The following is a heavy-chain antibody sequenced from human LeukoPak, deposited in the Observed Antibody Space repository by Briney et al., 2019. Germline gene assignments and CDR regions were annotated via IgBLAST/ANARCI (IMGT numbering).Heavy chain of an antibody. Sequence: GGSLRLSCAASGLTFSSYAMSWVRQAPGKGLEWVSAISGSGGRTYYADSVKGRFTISRDNSKNTLYLQMNGLRVEDTAVYYCVREGPRGLAFDIWGQGTMVTVSS. D-gene: IGHD3/OR15-3a*01. CDR1: GLTFSSYA. V-gene: IGHV3-23*01. J-gene: IGHJ3*02. CDR2: ISGSGGRT. CDR3: VREGPRGLAFDI.